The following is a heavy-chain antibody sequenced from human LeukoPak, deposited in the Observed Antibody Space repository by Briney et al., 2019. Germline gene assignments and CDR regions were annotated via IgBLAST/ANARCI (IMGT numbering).Heavy chain of an antibody. J-gene: IGHJ4*02. Sequence: SETLSLTCTVSGGSISRYYWSWIRQPPGKGLEWIGYIYYSGSTNYNPSLKSRVTISVDTSKNQFSLKLSSVTAADTAVYYCARARSGSYFDYWGQGTLVTVSS. CDR1: GGSISRYY. CDR2: IYYSGST. D-gene: IGHD1-26*01. V-gene: IGHV4-59*01. CDR3: ARARSGSYFDY.